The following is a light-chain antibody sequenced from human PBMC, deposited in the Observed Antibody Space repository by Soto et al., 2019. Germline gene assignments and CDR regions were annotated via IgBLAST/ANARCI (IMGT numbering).Light chain of an antibody. CDR1: QSISNK. CDR2: GAS. V-gene: IGKV3-15*01. CDR3: QQYNNWPPWT. Sequence: EIVMTQSPATLSVSPGERATLSCRASQSISNKLAWYQQKPGQAPRLLIYGASTRATDIPARFSGSGSGTEFTLTISSLQSEDFAVYYSQQYNNWPPWTFGQGTMV. J-gene: IGKJ1*01.